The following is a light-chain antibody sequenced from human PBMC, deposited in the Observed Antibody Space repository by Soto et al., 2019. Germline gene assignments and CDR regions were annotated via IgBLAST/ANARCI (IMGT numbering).Light chain of an antibody. J-gene: IGLJ1*01. CDR3: SSYTFSSTLYV. CDR2: DVS. CDR1: SSDVGGYNY. Sequence: QSALTQPASVSGSPGQSITISCTGTSSDVGGYNYVSWYQQHPGKAPKLMIYDVSNRPSGVSNRFSGSKSGNTASLTISGLQAEDEADYYCSSYTFSSTLYVFGTGTKLTVL. V-gene: IGLV2-14*01.